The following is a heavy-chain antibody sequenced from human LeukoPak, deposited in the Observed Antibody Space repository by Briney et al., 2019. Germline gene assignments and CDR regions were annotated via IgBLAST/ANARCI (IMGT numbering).Heavy chain of an antibody. CDR1: GFTFAGYW. D-gene: IGHD1-26*01. J-gene: IGHJ4*02. V-gene: IGHV3-7*01. CDR2: IKQDASEE. CDR3: VRDRGRASVDY. Sequence: QPGGSLRLSCAASGFTFAGYWISWVRQAPGKRLEWMANIKQDASEEYYVDSVKGRFTISRDNAKNSLYLQMNSLRAEDTAVYYCVRDRGRASVDYWGQGTLVTVSS.